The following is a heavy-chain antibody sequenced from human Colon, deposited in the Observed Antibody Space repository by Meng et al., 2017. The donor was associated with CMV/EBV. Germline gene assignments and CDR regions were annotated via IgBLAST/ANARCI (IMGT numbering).Heavy chain of an antibody. CDR2: IPYDGNNE. V-gene: IGHV3-30*04. CDR3: ARGGRSMYQLLSIY. CDR1: GFTSRDYA. D-gene: IGHD2-2*01. Sequence: GGSLRLSCAASGFTSRDYAFHWVRQAPGKGLEWVAVIPYDGNNEHYADSVKGRFTISSDTSKNTVYLQMNSLRPEDTAVYYCARGGRSMYQLLSIYWGQGTLVTVSS. J-gene: IGHJ4*02.